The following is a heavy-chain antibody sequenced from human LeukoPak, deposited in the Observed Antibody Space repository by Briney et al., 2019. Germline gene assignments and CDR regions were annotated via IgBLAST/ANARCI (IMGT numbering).Heavy chain of an antibody. Sequence: PGGSLRLSCVASAFAFSSNWMSWVRQAPGKGLEWVASRKEDGSETYYVDSVKGRFTISRDNAKNSLYLQMNSLRAEATAVHYCARDLHPRYYLPDYWGQGTLVTVSS. V-gene: IGHV3-7*04. CDR1: AFAFSSNW. J-gene: IGHJ4*02. D-gene: IGHD1-26*01. CDR3: ARDLHPRYYLPDY. CDR2: RKEDGSET.